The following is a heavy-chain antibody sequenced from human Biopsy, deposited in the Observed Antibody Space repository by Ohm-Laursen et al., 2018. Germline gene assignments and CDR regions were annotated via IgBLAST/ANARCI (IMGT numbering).Heavy chain of an antibody. V-gene: IGHV3-21*01. CDR3: ARELGNGMDV. Sequence: SLRLSCAAPGFTFKNYSMNWVRQAPGKGLEWVSSITDSGSHMYYADSVKGRLTISRDNAKNSLYLQMDRLRAEDTAVYYCARELGNGMDVWGQGTPVTVSS. CDR1: GFTFKNYS. J-gene: IGHJ6*02. CDR2: ITDSGSHM.